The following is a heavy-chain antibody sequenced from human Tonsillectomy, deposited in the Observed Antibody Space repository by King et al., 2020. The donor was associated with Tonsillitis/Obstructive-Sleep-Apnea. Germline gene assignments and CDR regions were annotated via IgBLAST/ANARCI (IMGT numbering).Heavy chain of an antibody. V-gene: IGHV3-15*07. D-gene: IGHD2-21*02. Sequence: EVQLVESGGGLVKPGGSLRLSCAASGFTFSNAWMNWVRQAPGKGLEWVGRIKGKIDGGTTDYAAPVKGRFTISRDDSKNTLYLQMNSLKTEDTAVHYCTTDRGALAYCGGDCYSHFDYWGQGTLVTVSS. J-gene: IGHJ4*02. CDR3: TTDRGALAYCGGDCYSHFDY. CDR1: GFTFSNAW. CDR2: IKGKIDGGTT.